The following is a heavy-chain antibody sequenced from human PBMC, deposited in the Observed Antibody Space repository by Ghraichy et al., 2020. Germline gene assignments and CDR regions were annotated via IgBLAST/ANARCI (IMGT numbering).Heavy chain of an antibody. Sequence: ASVKVSCKASGYTFTSYYMHWVRQAPGQGLEWMGIINPSGGSTSYAQKFQGRVTMTRDTSTSTVYMELSSLRSEDTAVYYCAREGGPIAARLGSYYYYYGMDVWGQGTTVTVSS. CDR1: GYTFTSYY. D-gene: IGHD6-6*01. CDR3: AREGGPIAARLGSYYYYYGMDV. CDR2: INPSGGST. J-gene: IGHJ6*02. V-gene: IGHV1-46*01.